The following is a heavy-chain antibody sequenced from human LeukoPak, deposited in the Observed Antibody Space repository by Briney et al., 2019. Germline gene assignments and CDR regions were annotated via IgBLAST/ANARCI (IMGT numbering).Heavy chain of an antibody. CDR1: GYTFTSYD. CDR2: MNPNSGNT. J-gene: IGHJ5*02. Sequence: ASVKVSCKASGYTFTSYDINWVRQATGQGLEWMGWMNPNSGNTGYAQKFQGRVTMTRNTSISTAYMELSSLRSEDTAVYYCARGPYAPFRRTHYYGSGSYYSPWGQGTLVTVSS. D-gene: IGHD3-10*01. CDR3: ARGPYAPFRRTHYYGSGSYYSP. V-gene: IGHV1-8*01.